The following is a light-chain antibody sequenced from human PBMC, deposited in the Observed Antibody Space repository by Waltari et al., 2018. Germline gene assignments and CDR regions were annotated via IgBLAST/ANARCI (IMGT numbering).Light chain of an antibody. Sequence: QLVLTQSPSASASLGASVKLTCTLSSGHSTYAIAWHQQLPEKGPRYLMTLNSDGSHINGDVIPDRFAGSYYGAGRYLTISSRQSEDEADYYCQTWATGIVMFGGGTKLTVL. CDR1: SGHSTYA. CDR3: QTWATGIVM. V-gene: IGLV4-69*01. J-gene: IGLJ3*02. CDR2: LNSDGSH.